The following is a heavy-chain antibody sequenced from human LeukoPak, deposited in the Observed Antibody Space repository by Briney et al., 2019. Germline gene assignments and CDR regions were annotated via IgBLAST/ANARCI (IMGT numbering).Heavy chain of an antibody. J-gene: IGHJ5*02. V-gene: IGHV1-69*04. D-gene: IGHD3/OR15-3a*01. CDR1: GGTFSSYA. Sequence: SVKVSCKASGGTFSSYAISWVRQAPGQGLEWMGRIIPILSIANYAQKFQGRVTITADKSTSTAYMELSSLRSEDTAVYYCARGIGTGYNWFDPWGQGTLVTVSS. CDR2: IIPILSIA. CDR3: ARGIGTGYNWFDP.